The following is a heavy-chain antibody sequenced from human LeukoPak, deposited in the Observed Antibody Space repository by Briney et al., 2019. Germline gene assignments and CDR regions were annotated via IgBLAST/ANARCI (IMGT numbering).Heavy chain of an antibody. D-gene: IGHD6-13*01. Sequence: SVKVSCKASGGTFSSYAISWVRQAPGQGLEWMGGIIPIFGTANYAQKFQGRVTITADKSTSTAYMELSSLRSEDTAVYYCARASRGAAAPYYYYYMDVWGKGTTVTVSS. J-gene: IGHJ6*03. CDR1: GGTFSSYA. CDR3: ARASRGAAAPYYYYYMDV. V-gene: IGHV1-69*06. CDR2: IIPIFGTA.